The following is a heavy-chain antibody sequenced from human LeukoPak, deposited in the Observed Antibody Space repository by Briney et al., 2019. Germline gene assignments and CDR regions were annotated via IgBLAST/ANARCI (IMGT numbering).Heavy chain of an antibody. CDR1: GGSISSYY. Sequence: KPSETLSLTCTVSGGSISSYYWSWIRQPAGKGLEWIGRIYTSGSTNYNPSLKSRVTMSVETSKNQFSLKLSSVTAADTAVYYCARDRGLGDFWSGYDAFDIWGQGTMVTLSS. J-gene: IGHJ3*02. CDR2: IYTSGST. V-gene: IGHV4-4*07. D-gene: IGHD3-3*01. CDR3: ARDRGLGDFWSGYDAFDI.